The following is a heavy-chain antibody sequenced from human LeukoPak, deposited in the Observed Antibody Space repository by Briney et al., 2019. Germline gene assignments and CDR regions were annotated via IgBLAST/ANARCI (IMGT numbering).Heavy chain of an antibody. Sequence: GGSLRLSCAASGFTFSSYSMNWVRQAPGKGLEWVSSISSSSSYIYYADSVKGRFTISRDNAKNSLYLQMNSLRAEDTAVYYCARSVVVIAKRFDPWGQGTLVTVSS. D-gene: IGHD2-21*01. V-gene: IGHV3-21*01. CDR2: ISSSSSYI. CDR3: ARSVVVIAKRFDP. CDR1: GFTFSSYS. J-gene: IGHJ5*02.